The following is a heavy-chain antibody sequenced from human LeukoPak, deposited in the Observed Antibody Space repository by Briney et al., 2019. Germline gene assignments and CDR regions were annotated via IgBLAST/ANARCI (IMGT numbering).Heavy chain of an antibody. D-gene: IGHD5-12*01. CDR1: GFTFSSYW. J-gene: IGHJ4*02. CDR2: IKQDGSEK. V-gene: IGHV3-7*01. CDR3: ARDGDEGYSGYDYQLDY. Sequence: GGSLRLSRAASGFTFSSYWMSWVRQAPGKGLEWVANIKQDGSEKYYVDSVKGRFTISRDNAKNSLYLQMNSLRAEDTAVYYCARDGDEGYSGYDYQLDYWGQGTLVTVSS.